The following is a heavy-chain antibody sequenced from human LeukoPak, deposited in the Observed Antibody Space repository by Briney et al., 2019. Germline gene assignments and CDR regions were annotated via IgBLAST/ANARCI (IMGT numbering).Heavy chain of an antibody. D-gene: IGHD2-2*01. CDR3: ASSWYQLPSSYGMDV. J-gene: IGHJ6*02. CDR1: GGSISSGGYY. V-gene: IGHV4-31*03. CDR2: IYYSGST. Sequence: PSQTLSLTCTVSGGSISSGGYYWSWIRPHPGKGLEWIGYIYYSGSTYYNPSLKSRVTISVDTSKNQFSLKLSSVTAADTAVYYCASSWYQLPSSYGMDVWGQGTTVTVSS.